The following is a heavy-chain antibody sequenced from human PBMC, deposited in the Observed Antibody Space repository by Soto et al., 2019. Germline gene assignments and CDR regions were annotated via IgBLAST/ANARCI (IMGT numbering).Heavy chain of an antibody. CDR2: ISAYNGNA. Sequence: ASVKVSCKASGYTFTSYGISWVRQAPGQGLEWMGWISAYNGNANYAQKLQGRVTMTTDTSTSTAYMELRSLRSDDTAVYYCARGRVWVAAQLNAGYYYGMDVWGQGTTVTVSS. V-gene: IGHV1-18*04. CDR1: GYTFTSYG. D-gene: IGHD6-25*01. CDR3: ARGRVWVAAQLNAGYYYGMDV. J-gene: IGHJ6*02.